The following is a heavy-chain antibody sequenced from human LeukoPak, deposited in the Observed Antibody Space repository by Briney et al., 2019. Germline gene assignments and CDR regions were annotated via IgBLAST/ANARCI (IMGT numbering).Heavy chain of an antibody. CDR1: GFTFSSYG. J-gene: IGHJ4*02. CDR2: ISYDGSNT. V-gene: IGHV3-30*18. CDR3: AKDRSSGAVGFDF. D-gene: IGHD6-19*01. Sequence: GRSLRLSCAASGFTFSSYGMHWVRQAPGKGLEWMTFISYDGSNTYYADSVKGRFTISRDNSKNTLYLQMNSLRAEDTAVYYCAKDRSSGAVGFDFWGQGTLVTVSS.